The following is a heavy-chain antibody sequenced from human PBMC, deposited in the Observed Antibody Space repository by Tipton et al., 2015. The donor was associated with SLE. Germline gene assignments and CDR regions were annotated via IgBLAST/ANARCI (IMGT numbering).Heavy chain of an antibody. CDR1: GFTFADYA. CDR2: ARVKAYGGTT. Sequence: SLRLSCTTSGFTFADYAMSWVRQAPGKGLEWVGVARVKAYGGTTEYAASVQGRFTISRDNAKNTLYLQMNSLRVEDTAMYYCIRSDYGDDWGQGTLVTVSP. CDR3: IRSDYGDD. J-gene: IGHJ4*02. V-gene: IGHV3-49*04.